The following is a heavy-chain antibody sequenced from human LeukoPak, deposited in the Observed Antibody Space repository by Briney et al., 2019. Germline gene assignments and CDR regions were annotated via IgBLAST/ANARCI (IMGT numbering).Heavy chain of an antibody. CDR2: MYTSGST. CDR3: ARSGGSGSFDY. J-gene: IGHJ4*02. Sequence: PSETLSLTCTVSGGSINSGAYYWSWIRQPAGKGLEWIGRMYTSGSTNYNPSLKSRVTISVDTSKNQFSLKLSSVTAADTAVYYCARSGGSGSFDYWGQGTLVTVSS. V-gene: IGHV4-61*02. CDR1: GGSINSGAYY. D-gene: IGHD3-10*01.